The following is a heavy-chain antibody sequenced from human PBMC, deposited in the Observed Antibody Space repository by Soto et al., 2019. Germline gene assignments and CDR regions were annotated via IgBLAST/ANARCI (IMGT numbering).Heavy chain of an antibody. CDR1: GGSISSSSYY. D-gene: IGHD3-22*01. CDR3: ARHHLRITMIVVVTHFDY. V-gene: IGHV4-39*01. J-gene: IGHJ4*02. Sequence: QLQLQESGPGLVKPSETLSLTCTVSGGSISSSSYYWGWIRQPPGKGLEWIGSIYYSGSTYYNPSLKSRVTISVDTSKNQFSLKLSSVTAADTAVYYCARHHLRITMIVVVTHFDYWGQGTLVTVSS. CDR2: IYYSGST.